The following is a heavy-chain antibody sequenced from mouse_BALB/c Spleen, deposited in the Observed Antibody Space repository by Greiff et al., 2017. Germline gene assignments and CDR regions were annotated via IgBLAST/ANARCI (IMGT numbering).Heavy chain of an antibody. D-gene: IGHD2-14*01. J-gene: IGHJ2*01. CDR1: GYTFTSYW. V-gene: IGHV1-7*01. Sequence: QVQLKESGAELAKPGASVKMSCKASGYTFTSYWMHWVKQRPGQGLEWIGYINPSTGYTEYNQKFKDKATLTADKSSSTAYMQLSSLTSEDSAVYYCARRNRYYFDYWGQGTTLTVSS. CDR2: INPSTGYT. CDR3: ARRNRYYFDY.